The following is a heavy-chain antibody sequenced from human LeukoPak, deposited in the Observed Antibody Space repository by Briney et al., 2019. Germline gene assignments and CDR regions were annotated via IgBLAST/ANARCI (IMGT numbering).Heavy chain of an antibody. CDR3: ARGGYSNTDY. J-gene: IGHJ4*02. D-gene: IGHD5-18*01. CDR1: GFTFSSYA. V-gene: IGHV3-30-3*01. Sequence: GRSLRLSCVASGFTFSSYAMHWVRQAPGKGLEWVAVISYDGSNKYYADSVKGRFTISRDNSKNTLYLQMNSLRAEDTAVYYCARGGYSNTDYRGQGTLVTVSS. CDR2: ISYDGSNK.